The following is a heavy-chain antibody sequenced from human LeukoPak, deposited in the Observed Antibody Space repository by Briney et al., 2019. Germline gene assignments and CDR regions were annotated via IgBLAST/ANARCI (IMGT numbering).Heavy chain of an antibody. CDR1: GFTFSSYG. CDR2: IWSDGYKK. D-gene: IGHD3-22*01. V-gene: IGHV3-33*01. Sequence: GGSLRLSCAASGFTFSSYGMHWIRQAPGKGLEWVAVIWSDGYKKYYAESVKGRFTVSRDTSKNTLYLQMNGLRAEDTAVYYCARDDDTTGHYSYFQHWGQGTLVAVSS. CDR3: ARDDDTTGHYSYFQH. J-gene: IGHJ1*01.